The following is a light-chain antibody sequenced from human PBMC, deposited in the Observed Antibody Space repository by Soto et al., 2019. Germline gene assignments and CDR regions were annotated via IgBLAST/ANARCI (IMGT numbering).Light chain of an antibody. J-gene: IGLJ2*01. CDR3: SAWYDSLSVHVV. CDR1: SSNIGSNY. V-gene: IGLV1-47*01. Sequence: QSVLTQPPSASGTPGQRGTISCSGSSSNIGSNYVYWYQQLPGTAPKLLIDRNNQRPSGVPDRFSVSKSGTSASLAISGLRSEDEADYYCSAWYDSLSVHVVFGGGTKLTV. CDR2: RNN.